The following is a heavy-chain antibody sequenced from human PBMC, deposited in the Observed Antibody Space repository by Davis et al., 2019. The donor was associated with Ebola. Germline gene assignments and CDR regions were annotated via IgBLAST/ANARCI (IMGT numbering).Heavy chain of an antibody. D-gene: IGHD1-26*01. J-gene: IGHJ4*02. CDR3: AREGSLGAPYSGGSQY. V-gene: IGHV1-18*01. Sequence: ASVKVSCKVSGGIFSTYGISWVRQAPGQGLEWMGWINTYNCNTKYAQKLQGRVTMTTDTSTNTAYMDLRSLRSDDTAVYYCAREGSLGAPYSGGSQYWGQGTLVTVSS. CDR1: GGIFSTYG. CDR2: INTYNCNT.